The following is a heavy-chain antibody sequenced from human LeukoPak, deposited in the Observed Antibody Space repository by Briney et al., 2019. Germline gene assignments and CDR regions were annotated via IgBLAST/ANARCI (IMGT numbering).Heavy chain of an antibody. CDR1: GGSFSGYY. CDR3: ARGGWLPRVWYYYYYTDV. V-gene: IGHV4-34*01. D-gene: IGHD6-19*01. J-gene: IGHJ6*03. Sequence: PSETLSLTCAVYGGSFSGYYWSWIRQPPGKGLEWIGEINHSGSTNYNPSLKSRVTISVDTSKNQFSLKLSSVTAADTAVYYCARGGWLPRVWYYYYYTDVWGKGTTVTVSS. CDR2: INHSGST.